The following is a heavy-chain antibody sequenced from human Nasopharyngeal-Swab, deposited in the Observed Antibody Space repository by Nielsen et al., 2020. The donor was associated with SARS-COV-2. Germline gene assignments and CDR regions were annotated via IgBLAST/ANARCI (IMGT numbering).Heavy chain of an antibody. D-gene: IGHD2-2*01. J-gene: IGHJ5*02. Sequence: WIRQPPGKGLEWIGYIYYSGSTNYNPSHKSRVTISVDTSKNQFSLKLSSVTAADTDVYYCARAHIVVVPAHNWFDPWGQGTLVTVSS. CDR2: IYYSGST. CDR3: ARAHIVVVPAHNWFDP. V-gene: IGHV4-59*01.